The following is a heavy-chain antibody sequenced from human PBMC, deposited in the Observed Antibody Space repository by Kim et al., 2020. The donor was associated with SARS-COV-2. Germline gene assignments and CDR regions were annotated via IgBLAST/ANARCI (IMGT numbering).Heavy chain of an antibody. Sequence: GASLRLSCAASGFTFSDYHMSWVRQAPGKGLEWVAYISAASIVIHHADSVKGRFIISRDNSKHSPYLQMNSLRDEDTAIYYCARDSNYGGTFDYWGQG. CDR3: ARDSNYGGTFDY. V-gene: IGHV3-11*06. D-gene: IGHD4-17*01. J-gene: IGHJ4*02. CDR2: ISAASIVI. CDR1: GFTFSDYH.